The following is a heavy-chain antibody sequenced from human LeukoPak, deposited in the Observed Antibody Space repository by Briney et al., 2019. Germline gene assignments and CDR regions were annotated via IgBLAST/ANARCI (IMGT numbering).Heavy chain of an antibody. CDR3: ASVTLAKDY. CDR1: GGSFSGYY. CDR2: INHGGTT. Sequence: PSETLSLTCAVYGGSFSGYYWSWIRQPPGKGLEWIGEINHGGTTKYNPSLKSRVTISVDTSKNQFSLKLSSVTAADTAVYYCASVTLAKDYWGQGTLVTVSS. D-gene: IGHD2-21*02. J-gene: IGHJ4*02. V-gene: IGHV4-34*01.